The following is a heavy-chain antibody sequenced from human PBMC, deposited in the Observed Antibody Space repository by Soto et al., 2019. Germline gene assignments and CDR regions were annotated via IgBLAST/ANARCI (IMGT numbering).Heavy chain of an antibody. Sequence: SDTLSLTCTVSGGSISSSSYYWGWIRQPPGKGLEWIGSIYYSGSTYYNPSLKSRVTISVDTSKNQFSLKLSSVTAADTAVYYCARLILYWGGLDYFDYWGQGTLVTVSS. CDR1: GGSISSSSYY. CDR2: IYYSGST. CDR3: ARLILYWGGLDYFDY. V-gene: IGHV4-39*01. J-gene: IGHJ4*02. D-gene: IGHD7-27*01.